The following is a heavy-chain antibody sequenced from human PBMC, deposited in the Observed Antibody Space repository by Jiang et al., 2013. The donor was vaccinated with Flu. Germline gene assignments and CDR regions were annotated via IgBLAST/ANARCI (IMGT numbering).Heavy chain of an antibody. CDR3: ARENYFDY. CDR2: IYYSGST. J-gene: IGHJ4*02. V-gene: IGHV4-59*01. CDR1: GGSISSYY. Sequence: SLTCSVSGGSISSYYWSWIRQPPGKGLEWIGYIYYSGSTKYNPSLNSRVTISVDTSKNQFSLKLRSVTAADTAVYYCARENYFDYWGQGTLVTVSS.